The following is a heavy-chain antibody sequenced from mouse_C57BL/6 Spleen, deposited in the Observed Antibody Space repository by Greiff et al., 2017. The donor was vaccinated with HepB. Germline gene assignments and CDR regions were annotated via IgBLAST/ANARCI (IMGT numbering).Heavy chain of an antibody. D-gene: IGHD1-2*01. V-gene: IGHV1-52*01. Sequence: QVQLKQPGAELVRPGSSVKLSCKASGYTFTSYWMHWVKQRPIQGLEWIGNIDPSDSETHYNQKFKDKATLTVDKSSSTAYMQLSSLTSEDSAVYYCARGPTTAYYFDYWGQGTTLTVSS. CDR3: ARGPTTAYYFDY. CDR2: IDPSDSET. J-gene: IGHJ2*01. CDR1: GYTFTSYW.